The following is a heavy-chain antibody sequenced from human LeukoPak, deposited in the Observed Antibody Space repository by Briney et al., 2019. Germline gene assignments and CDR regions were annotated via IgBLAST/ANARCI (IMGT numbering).Heavy chain of an antibody. CDR3: TRGSIAYYYMDV. J-gene: IGHJ6*03. CDR1: GGSITSYY. CDR2: IYYSGST. V-gene: IGHV4-59*01. Sequence: SETLSLTCTVSGGSITSYYWSCIRQPPRKGLGWSGNIYYSGSTNYNPSLKSRVTISVDTSKNQFSLKLSSVTAADTAVYYCTRGSIAYYYMDVWGKGTTVTISS. D-gene: IGHD3-22*01.